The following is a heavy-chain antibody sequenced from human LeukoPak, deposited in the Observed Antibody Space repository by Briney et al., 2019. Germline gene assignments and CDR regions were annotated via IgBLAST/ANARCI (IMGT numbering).Heavy chain of an antibody. CDR1: GGSFSGYY. CDR2: INHSGST. D-gene: IGHD6-6*01. CDR3: ASLDKYSSSPNY. V-gene: IGHV4-34*01. J-gene: IGHJ4*02. Sequence: SETLSLTCAVYGGSFSGYYWSWIRQPPGKGLEWIGEINHSGSTSYNPSLKSRVTISVDTSKNQLSLKLSSVTAADTAVYYCASLDKYSSSPNYWGQGTLVTVSS.